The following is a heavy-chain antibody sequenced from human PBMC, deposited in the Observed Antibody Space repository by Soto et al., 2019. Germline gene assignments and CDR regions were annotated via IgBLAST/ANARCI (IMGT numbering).Heavy chain of an antibody. V-gene: IGHV4-59*02. D-gene: IGHD3-3*01. J-gene: IGHJ6*02. CDR2: IYHSGAT. Sequence: QVQLQESGPGLVKPSETLSLACTVSGVSVNSYYWSWIRQSPGKGLECIGYIYHSGATNYNPSLKSRVTISIHTAENQFSLKMTSVTAADTAVYYCARSNPATIFGVLTSHGVDVWGQGTTVTVSS. CDR1: GVSVNSYY. CDR3: ARSNPATIFGVLTSHGVDV.